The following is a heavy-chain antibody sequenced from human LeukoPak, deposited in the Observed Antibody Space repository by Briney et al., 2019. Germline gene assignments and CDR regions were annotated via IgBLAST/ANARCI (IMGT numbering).Heavy chain of an antibody. CDR3: ARPISGSYDWFDP. D-gene: IGHD1-26*01. J-gene: IGHJ5*02. Sequence: SETLSLTCTVSGGSISSYYWSWIRQPPGKGLEWIGSIYYSGSTYYNPSLKSRVTISVDTSKNQFSLKLSSVTAADTAVYYCARPISGSYDWFDPWGQGTLVTVSS. V-gene: IGHV4-39*01. CDR1: GGSISSYY. CDR2: IYYSGST.